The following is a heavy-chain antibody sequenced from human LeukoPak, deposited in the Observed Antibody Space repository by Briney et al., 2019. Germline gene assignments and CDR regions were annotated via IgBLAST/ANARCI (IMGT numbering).Heavy chain of an antibody. Sequence: SETLSLTCTVSGGSISSYYWSWIRQPPGKGLEWIGYIYYSGSTNYNPSLKSRVTISVDTSKNQFSLKLSSVTAADTAVYYCARDVPAAMPGDYHGMDVWGQGTTVTVSS. CDR3: ARDVPAAMPGDYHGMDV. J-gene: IGHJ6*02. CDR1: GGSISSYY. D-gene: IGHD2-2*01. V-gene: IGHV4-59*01. CDR2: IYYSGST.